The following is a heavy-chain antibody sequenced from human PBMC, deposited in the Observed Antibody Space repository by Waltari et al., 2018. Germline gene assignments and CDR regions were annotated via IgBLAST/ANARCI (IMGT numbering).Heavy chain of an antibody. CDR3: ARRQCPDY. J-gene: IGHJ4*02. CDR1: GGSFSGYS. V-gene: IGHV4-34*01. D-gene: IGHD4-4*01. Sequence: QVQLQQCGAGLLKPSETLSLTCAVYGGSFSGYSWSCIRQPPGKGLEWIGEINHSGSTNYNPSLKSRVTISVDTSKNQFSLKLSSVTAADTAVYYCARRQCPDYWGQGTLVTVSS. CDR2: INHSGST.